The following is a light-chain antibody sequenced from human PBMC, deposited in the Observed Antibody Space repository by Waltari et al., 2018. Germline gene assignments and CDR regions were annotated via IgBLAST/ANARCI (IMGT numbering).Light chain of an antibody. V-gene: IGKV4-1*01. CDR1: PSVLYSSNNKNY. J-gene: IGKJ4*01. Sequence: DIVMTQSPDSLAVSLGARATINCKSSPSVLYSSNNKNYLTWYQQKPGQPPKLLIYWASVRGSGVPDRFSGSESGTDFTLTISNLQAEDVAVYYCQQQYSFPLTFGGGTKVEIK. CDR2: WAS. CDR3: QQQYSFPLT.